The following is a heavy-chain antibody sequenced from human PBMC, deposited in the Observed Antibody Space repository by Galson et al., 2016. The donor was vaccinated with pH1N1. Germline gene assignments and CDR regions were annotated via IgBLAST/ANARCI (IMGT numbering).Heavy chain of an antibody. CDR1: GFSINSSGMG. CDR2: IYWDDDK. CDR3: AHREVMITNAFDF. Sequence: PALVKPTQTLTLTCTFSGFSINSSGMGVGWIRQPPGQALEWLAVIYWDDDKSYSLSLKSRLTISKDTSKNQVVLTMTNMDPVDTGTYYCAHREVMITNAFDFWGRGTMVTVSS. D-gene: IGHD3-10*01. J-gene: IGHJ3*01. V-gene: IGHV2-5*08.